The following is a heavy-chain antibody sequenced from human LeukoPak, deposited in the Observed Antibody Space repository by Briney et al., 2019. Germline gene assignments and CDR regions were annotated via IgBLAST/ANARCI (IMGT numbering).Heavy chain of an antibody. CDR3: ATAEQQLDHQKLGY. CDR1: GYTPTELS. V-gene: IGHV1-24*01. CDR2: FDPEDGET. Sequence: GASVQVSCKVSGYTPTELSMHWVRQAPGKGLEWMGGFDPEDGETIYAQKFQGRVTMTEDTSTDTAYMELSSLRSEDTAVYYCATAEQQLDHQKLGYWGQGTLVTVSS. J-gene: IGHJ4*02. D-gene: IGHD6-13*01.